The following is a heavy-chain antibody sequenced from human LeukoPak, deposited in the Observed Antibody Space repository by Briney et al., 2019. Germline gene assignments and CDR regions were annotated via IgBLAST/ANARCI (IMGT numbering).Heavy chain of an antibody. J-gene: IGHJ4*02. Sequence: QASETQSLTYTVSGGSISSYYWSWIRQPPGKGLEWMGSIYYNVSTYYNPPLKSRVTISVDTSNNQFSLKLSSVTDADTAVHYCASSSPAGDFDYWGQGTLVTVSS. CDR3: ASSSPAGDFDY. CDR1: GGSISSYY. V-gene: IGHV4-59*12. D-gene: IGHD6-13*01. CDR2: IYYNVST.